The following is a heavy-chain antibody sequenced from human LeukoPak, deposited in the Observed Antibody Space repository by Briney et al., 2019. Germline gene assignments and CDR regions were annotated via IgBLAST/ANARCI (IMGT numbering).Heavy chain of an antibody. Sequence: PSETLSLTCTVSGGSISSSSYYWGWIRQPPGKGLEWIGSIYYRGSTYYNPSLKSRVTISVDMSKNQFSLKLSSVTAADTAVYYCARGYCSGGSCYSYYYYNYMDVWGKGTTVTVSS. D-gene: IGHD2-15*01. J-gene: IGHJ6*03. CDR2: IYYRGST. V-gene: IGHV4-39*07. CDR1: GGSISSSSYY. CDR3: ARGYCSGGSCYSYYYYNYMDV.